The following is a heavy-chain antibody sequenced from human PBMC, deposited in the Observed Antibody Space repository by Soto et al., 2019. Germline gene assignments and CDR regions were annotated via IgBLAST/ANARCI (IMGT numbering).Heavy chain of an antibody. J-gene: IGHJ6*02. D-gene: IGHD3-22*01. CDR3: TKERLDASSGSIHYYITMDV. CDR1: GVNIDNDH. Sequence: GGSLRLSCDASGVNIDNDHMPCVRQAPGKGLEWVSGITWNSGNVAFADSVKGRFTISRDNAKNSLYLQMNSLRLEDTALYYCTKERLDASSGSIHYYITMDVWGQGT. V-gene: IGHV3-9*01. CDR2: ITWNSGNV.